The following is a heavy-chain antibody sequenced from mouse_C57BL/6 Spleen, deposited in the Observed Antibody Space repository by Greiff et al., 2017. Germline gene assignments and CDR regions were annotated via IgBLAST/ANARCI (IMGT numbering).Heavy chain of an antibody. D-gene: IGHD1-1*01. V-gene: IGHV5-9-1*02. Sequence: EVKVEESGEGLVKPGGSLKLSCAASGFTFSSYAMSWVRQTPEKRLEWVAYISSGGDYIYYADTVKGRFTISRDNARNTLYLQMSSLKSEDTAMCYCTARGRGSNYAMDYWGQGTSVTVSS. J-gene: IGHJ4*01. CDR1: GFTFSSYA. CDR3: TARGRGSNYAMDY. CDR2: ISSGGDYI.